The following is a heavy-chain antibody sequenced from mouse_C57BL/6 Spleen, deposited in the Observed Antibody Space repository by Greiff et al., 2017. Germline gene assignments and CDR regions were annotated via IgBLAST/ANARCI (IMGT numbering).Heavy chain of an antibody. CDR2: LHPSDSDT. V-gene: IGHV1-74*01. J-gene: IGHJ2*01. CDR1: GYTFTSYW. D-gene: IGHD2-4*01. Sequence: VQLQQSGAELVKPGASVKVSCKASGYTFTSYWMHWVKQRPGQGLEWICRLHPSDSDTNYNQKFKGKATLTVDKTSSTAAMQLSSLTSEDTAVYYCAKEGYYDYAFDYWGQGTTLTVSS. CDR3: AKEGYYDYAFDY.